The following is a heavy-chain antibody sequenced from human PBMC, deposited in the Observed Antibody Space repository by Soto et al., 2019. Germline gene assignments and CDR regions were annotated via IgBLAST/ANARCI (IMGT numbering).Heavy chain of an antibody. CDR2: IYYSGST. Sequence: PSETLSLTCTVSGGSISSYYWSWIRQPPGKGREWVGYIYYSGSTNYNPSLKSRVTISVDTSKKQFSLKMSHVTAADTAVYYCARDCSGGSCYSGGLDPWGQGTLVTVSS. D-gene: IGHD2-15*01. CDR1: GGSISSYY. V-gene: IGHV4-59*01. J-gene: IGHJ5*02. CDR3: ARDCSGGSCYSGGLDP.